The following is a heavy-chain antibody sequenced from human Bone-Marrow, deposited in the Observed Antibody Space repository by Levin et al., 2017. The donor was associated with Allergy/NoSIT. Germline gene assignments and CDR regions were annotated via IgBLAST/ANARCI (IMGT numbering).Heavy chain of an antibody. CDR3: ATSRGITSSWYAILDY. CDR2: IYPGDSDI. CDR1: GYRFNTYW. Sequence: KVSCKASGYRFNTYWLAWVRQVPGKGLEWMGIIYPGDSDIRYSPSFQGQVTISVDKSTTTVFLQWTSLKASDTAIYYCATSRGITSSWYAILDYWGQGSRVTVSS. V-gene: IGHV5-51*01. D-gene: IGHD3-10*01. J-gene: IGHJ4*02.